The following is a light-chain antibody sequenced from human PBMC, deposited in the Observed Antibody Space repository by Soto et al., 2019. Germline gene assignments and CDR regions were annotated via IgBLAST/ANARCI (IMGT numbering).Light chain of an antibody. CDR2: DTS. Sequence: EIGLTQSPATLSLSPGERATLSCRASQSVSSYLAWYQQKPGQAPRLLIYDTSNRATGIPARFSGSGSGTEFPLTISSLQSEDFAVYYCQQYNNWPITFGQGTRLEIK. CDR3: QQYNNWPIT. V-gene: IGKV3-11*01. J-gene: IGKJ5*01. CDR1: QSVSSY.